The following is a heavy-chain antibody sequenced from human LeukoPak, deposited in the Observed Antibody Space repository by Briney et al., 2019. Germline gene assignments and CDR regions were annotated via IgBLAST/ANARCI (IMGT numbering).Heavy chain of an antibody. CDR3: ARLMASGPYYYYMDV. CDR1: GYTFTGYY. Sequence: ASVKVSCKASGYTFTGYYMHWVRQAPGQGLEWMGWINPNSGGTNYAQKFQGRVTMTRDTSISTAYMELSRLRSDDTAVYYCARLMASGPYYYYMDVWGKGTTVTISS. J-gene: IGHJ6*03. V-gene: IGHV1-2*02. D-gene: IGHD6-25*01. CDR2: INPNSGGT.